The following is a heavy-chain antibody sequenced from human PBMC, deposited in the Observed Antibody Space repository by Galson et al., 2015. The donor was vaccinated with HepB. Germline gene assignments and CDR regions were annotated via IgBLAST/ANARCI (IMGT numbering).Heavy chain of an antibody. CDR2: ISAYNGNT. V-gene: IGHV1-18*01. J-gene: IGHJ6*02. Sequence: SVKVSCKASGYTFTSYGISWVRQAPGQGLEWMGWISAYNGNTNYAQKLQGRVTMTTDTSTSTAYMELRSLRSDDTAVYYCAVGPRWLQLRTYYYYGMDVWGQGTTVTVSS. CDR3: AVGPRWLQLRTYYYYGMDV. D-gene: IGHD5-24*01. CDR1: GYTFTSYG.